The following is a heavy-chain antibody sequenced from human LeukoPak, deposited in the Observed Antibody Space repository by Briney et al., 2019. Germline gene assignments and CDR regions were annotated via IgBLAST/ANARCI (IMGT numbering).Heavy chain of an antibody. V-gene: IGHV5-51*01. Sequence: GESLKISCKGPGYSFTSYWIGWVRQMPGKGLEWMGIIYPGDSDTRYSPSFQGQVTISADKSISTAYLQWSSLKASDTAMYYCARHEAREGWYYDFWSGYPYLNAFDIWGQGTMVTVSS. J-gene: IGHJ3*02. CDR1: GYSFTSYW. CDR2: IYPGDSDT. CDR3: ARHEAREGWYYDFWSGYPYLNAFDI. D-gene: IGHD3-3*01.